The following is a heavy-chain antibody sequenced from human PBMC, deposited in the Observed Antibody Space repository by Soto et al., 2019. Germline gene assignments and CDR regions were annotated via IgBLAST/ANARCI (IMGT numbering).Heavy chain of an antibody. V-gene: IGHV4-31*03. CDR2: IFYSGST. Sequence: QVQLQESGPGLVKPSQTLSLTCTVSGGSISSGGYYWSWIRQHPGKGLEWIGNIFYSGSTYYNPSLKSRVTISVDTSTSEFSLKLSSVTAADTAVYYCARVVGGHWVDCWGQGTLVTVSS. CDR3: ARVVGGHWVDC. CDR1: GGSISSGGYY. D-gene: IGHD2-21*02. J-gene: IGHJ4*02.